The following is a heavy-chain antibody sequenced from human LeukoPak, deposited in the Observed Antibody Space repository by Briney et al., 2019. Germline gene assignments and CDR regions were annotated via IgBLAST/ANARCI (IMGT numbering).Heavy chain of an antibody. J-gene: IGHJ5*02. CDR3: AASQPYSDFWTAYSIYNWFDP. CDR2: IVVGSGNT. Sequence: SVKVSCKASGFAFTRSAIQWVRQARGQRLEWIGWIVVGSGNTNYAEKFQERATITRDMSTSTAYMELSSLRPEDTAVYYCAASQPYSDFWTAYSIYNWFDPWGQGTLVTVSS. D-gene: IGHD3-3*01. CDR1: GFAFTRSA. V-gene: IGHV1-58*02.